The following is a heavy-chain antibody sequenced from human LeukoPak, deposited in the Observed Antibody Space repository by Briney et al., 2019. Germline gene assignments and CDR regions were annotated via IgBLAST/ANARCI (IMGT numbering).Heavy chain of an antibody. CDR2: ISSSSSYI. CDR1: GFPFNSRS. D-gene: IGHD2-2*01. V-gene: IGHV3-21*01. CDR3: ARVVVVPAAIQVDY. Sequence: GGSLRLSCAASGFPFNSRSMNWVRQAPGKGLEWVSSISSSSSYIYYADSVKGRFTVSRDNAKNSLYLQVNSLRAEDTAVYYCARVVVVPAAIQVDYWGQGTLVTVSS. J-gene: IGHJ4*02.